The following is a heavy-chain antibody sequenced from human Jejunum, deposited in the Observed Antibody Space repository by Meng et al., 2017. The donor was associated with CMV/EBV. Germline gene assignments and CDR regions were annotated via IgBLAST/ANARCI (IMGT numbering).Heavy chain of an antibody. J-gene: IGHJ4*02. V-gene: IGHV3-43D*03. Sequence: EVELVGSGGVLDKLGGSLGSSFAAFGFTFHDYAMHWVRQAPGKGLEWVSLFSWDGSTTSYADSVKGRFTISRDNSKNSLYLQMNSLRPEDTALYYCAKDYYAYSSSSGHYLDSWGPGTLVTVSS. CDR1: GFTFHDYA. CDR3: AKDYYAYSSSSGHYLDS. CDR2: FSWDGSTT. D-gene: IGHD6-6*01.